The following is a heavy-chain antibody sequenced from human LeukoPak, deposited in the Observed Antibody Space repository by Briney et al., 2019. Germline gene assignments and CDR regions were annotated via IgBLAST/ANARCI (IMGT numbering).Heavy chain of an antibody. V-gene: IGHV4-30-4*01. Sequence: PSETLSLTCSVSGGSISSDDYYWSWIRQPPGKGLEWIGYIYDSGSTNYNPSLKSRVTISVDTSKNQFSLKLSSVTAADTAVYYCARGPRVGYCSSTSCYYGYGMDVWGQGTTVTVSS. CDR1: GGSISSDDYY. CDR3: ARGPRVGYCSSTSCYYGYGMDV. J-gene: IGHJ6*02. D-gene: IGHD2-2*01. CDR2: IYDSGST.